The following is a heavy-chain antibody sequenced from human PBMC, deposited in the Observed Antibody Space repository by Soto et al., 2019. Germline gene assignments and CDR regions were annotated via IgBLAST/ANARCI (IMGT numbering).Heavy chain of an antibody. CDR1: GYTFIGYY. J-gene: IGHJ3*02. CDR3: ARTGYCSGGSCDAFDI. CDR2: INPNSGGT. Sequence: ASVKVSCKASGYTFIGYYMHWVRQAPGQGLEWMGWINPNSGGTNYAQKFQGRVTMTRDTSISTAYMELSRLRSDDTAVYYCARTGYCSGGSCDAFDIWGQGTMVTVSS. D-gene: IGHD2-15*01. V-gene: IGHV1-2*02.